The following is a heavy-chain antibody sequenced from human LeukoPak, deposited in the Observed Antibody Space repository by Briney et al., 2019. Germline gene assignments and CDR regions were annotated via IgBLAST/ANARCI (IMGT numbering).Heavy chain of an antibody. J-gene: IGHJ4*02. V-gene: IGHV4-39*01. CDR2: IYYSGNT. CDR1: GGSVSRSSYY. CDR3: ARPNYGDYIFGFDY. D-gene: IGHD4-17*01. Sequence: PSETLSLTCTVSGGSVSRSSYYWGWIRQPPGKGLEWIVSIYYSGNTYYNPSLKSRVSISVDTSKNQFSLKMSSVTAADTAIYYCARPNYGDYIFGFDYWGQGILVTVSS.